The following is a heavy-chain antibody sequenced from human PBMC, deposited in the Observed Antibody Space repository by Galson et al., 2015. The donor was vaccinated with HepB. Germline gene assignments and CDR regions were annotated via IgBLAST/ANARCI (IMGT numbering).Heavy chain of an antibody. D-gene: IGHD3-22*01. J-gene: IGHJ4*02. Sequence: SLRLSCAVSGFIFSDYSMNWVRQAPGKGLEWVSSITLSSSHKNYADSVKGRFTISRDNAKNSLYLEMNSLRAEDTAVYYCARVPDYDSIGRSDYWGQGTLVTVSS. CDR1: GFIFSDYS. V-gene: IGHV3-21*01. CDR3: ARVPDYDSIGRSDY. CDR2: ITLSSSHK.